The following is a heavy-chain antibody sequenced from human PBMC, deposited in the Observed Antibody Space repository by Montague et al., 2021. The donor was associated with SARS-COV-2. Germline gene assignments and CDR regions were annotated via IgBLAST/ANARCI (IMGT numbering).Heavy chain of an antibody. V-gene: IGHV4-61*02. CDR1: GDSITSDVSY. Sequence: TRSLTCTVSGDSITSDVSYWSWIRQPAGKGLEWIGRIYTTGSTNYNPSLKSRLTISLDTSKNQFSLKLSSVTAADTAVYYCAGDDFRWDFDCWGQGTLVTVSS. J-gene: IGHJ4*02. CDR2: IYTTGST. CDR3: AGDDFRWDFDC. D-gene: IGHD2/OR15-2a*01.